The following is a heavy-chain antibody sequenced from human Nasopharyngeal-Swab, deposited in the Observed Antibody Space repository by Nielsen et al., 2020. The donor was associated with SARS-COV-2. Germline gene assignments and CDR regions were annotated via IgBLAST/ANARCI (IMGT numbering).Heavy chain of an antibody. CDR2: ISYDGSNK. CDR3: AREEVTADAFDI. Sequence: GESLKISCAASRFTFSSYAMHWVRQASGKGLEWVAVISYDGSNKYYADSVKGRFTISRDNSKNTLYLQMNSLRAEDTAVYYCAREEVTADAFDIWGQGTMVTVSS. CDR1: RFTFSSYA. V-gene: IGHV3-30-3*01. J-gene: IGHJ3*02. D-gene: IGHD2-21*02.